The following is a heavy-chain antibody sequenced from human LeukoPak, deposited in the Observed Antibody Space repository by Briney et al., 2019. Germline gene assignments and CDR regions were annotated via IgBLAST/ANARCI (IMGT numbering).Heavy chain of an antibody. V-gene: IGHV3-9*01. J-gene: IGHJ4*02. CDR1: GFTFSDHY. D-gene: IGHD6-19*01. CDR2: ISWNSGSI. Sequence: GGSLRLSCAASGFTFSDHYMHWVRQAPGKGLEWVSGISWNSGSIGYADSVKGRFTISRDNAKNSLYLQMNSLRAEDTALYYCAKDLKAWLVGYFDYWGQGTLVTVSS. CDR3: AKDLKAWLVGYFDY.